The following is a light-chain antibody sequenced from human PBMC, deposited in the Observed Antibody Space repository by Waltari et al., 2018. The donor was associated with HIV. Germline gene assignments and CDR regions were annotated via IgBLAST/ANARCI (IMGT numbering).Light chain of an antibody. J-gene: IGKJ2*01. CDR1: QSVSTY. CDR2: DAS. Sequence: EIVLTQSPATLSLSPGERATLSCRASQSVSTYLAWYRQKPGQAPRLLIYDASNRATGIPAMFSGSGSGTDFTLTVSSLEPEDFAVYYCQQRYNWPRTFGQGTKLEIK. CDR3: QQRYNWPRT. V-gene: IGKV3-11*01.